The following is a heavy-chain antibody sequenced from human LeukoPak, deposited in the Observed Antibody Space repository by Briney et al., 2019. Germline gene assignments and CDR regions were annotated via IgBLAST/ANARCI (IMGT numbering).Heavy chain of an antibody. CDR2: IIPIFDSK. J-gene: IGHJ4*02. CDR3: VRDYDTSGPQKNYFDF. V-gene: IGHV1-69*04. D-gene: IGHD3-22*01. Sequence: SVKVSCKSPAGSFSSCAVSWVRQSPGRGLDWMGRIIPIFDSKDYTERFRGRLTLTADRSTGTAFMELSSLRPDDTATYYCVRDYDTSGPQKNYFDFWGQGTLITVSS. CDR1: AGSFSSCA.